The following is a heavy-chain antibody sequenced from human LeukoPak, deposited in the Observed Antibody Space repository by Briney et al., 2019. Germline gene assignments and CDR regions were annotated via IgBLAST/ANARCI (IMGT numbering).Heavy chain of an antibody. D-gene: IGHD5-12*01. J-gene: IGHJ6*02. CDR1: GYTFTSYD. CDR2: MNPNSGST. V-gene: IGHV1-8*01. Sequence: GASVKVSCKASGYTFTSYDINWVRQATGQGLEWVGWMNPNSGSTGYAQKFQGRVTMTRNTSISTAYMELSSLRSEDTAVYYCASPVYSGYDFPFYYYGMDVWGQGTTVTISS. CDR3: ASPVYSGYDFPFYYYGMDV.